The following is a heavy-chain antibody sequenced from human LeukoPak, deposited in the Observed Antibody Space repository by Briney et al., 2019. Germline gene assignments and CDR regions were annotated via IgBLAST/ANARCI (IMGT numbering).Heavy chain of an antibody. CDR3: ATARGSRVAFDI. CDR2: INPSGGST. D-gene: IGHD2-2*01. J-gene: IGHJ3*02. CDR1: DYTFTSYG. Sequence: ASVKVSCKASDYTFTSYGINWVRQAPGQGLEWMGIINPSGGSTSYAQKFQGRVTMTRDTSTSTVYMELSSLRSEDTAVYYCATARGSRVAFDIWGQGTMVTVSS. V-gene: IGHV1-46*01.